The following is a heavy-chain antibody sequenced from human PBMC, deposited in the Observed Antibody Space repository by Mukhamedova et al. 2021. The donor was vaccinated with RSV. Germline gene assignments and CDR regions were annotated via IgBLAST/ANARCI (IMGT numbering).Heavy chain of an antibody. J-gene: IGHJ4*02. D-gene: IGHD1-20*01. Sequence: SGSGGSIYYADSVKGQFTISRDNLKNTLYLQMNSLRAEDTAVYFVGKDVSSGFITAPDYWGQGTLVTVS. CDR2: SGSGGSI. V-gene: IGHV3-23*01. CDR3: GKDVSSGFITAPDY.